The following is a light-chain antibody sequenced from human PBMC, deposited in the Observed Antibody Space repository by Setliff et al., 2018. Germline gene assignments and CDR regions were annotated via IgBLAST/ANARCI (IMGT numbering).Light chain of an antibody. V-gene: IGLV2-14*03. CDR1: SSDVGAYSH. CDR2: DVS. J-gene: IGLJ1*01. CDR3: SSYSTRTSLDV. Sequence: LTQPASVSGSPGQSITISCAGTSSDVGAYSHVSWYQQHPGKAPKLMIYDVSHRPSGVSHCFSASKSGNTASLTISGLQVEDEADYYCSSYSTRTSLDVFGTGTKVTVL.